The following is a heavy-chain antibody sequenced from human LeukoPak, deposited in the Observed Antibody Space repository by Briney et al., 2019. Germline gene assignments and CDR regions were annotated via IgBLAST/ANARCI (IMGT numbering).Heavy chain of an antibody. V-gene: IGHV4-34*01. CDR3: ARGHDIPINWFDP. Sequence: SETLSLTCAVYGGSFSGYYWSWIRQPPGKGLEWIGEINHSGSTYYNPSLKSRVTISVDRSKNQFSLKLSSVTAADTAVYYCARGHDIPINWFDPWGQGTLVTVSS. J-gene: IGHJ5*02. CDR2: INHSGST. CDR1: GGSFSGYY.